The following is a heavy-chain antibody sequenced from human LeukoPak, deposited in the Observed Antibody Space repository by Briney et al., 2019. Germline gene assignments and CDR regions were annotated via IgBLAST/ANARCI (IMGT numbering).Heavy chain of an antibody. CDR1: GGSISSSSDY. Sequence: SETLSLTCTVSGGSISSSSDYWGWIRQPPGKGLEWSGSIYYSGSTYYNPSLKSRVTISVDTSKNQFSLKLSSVTAADTAVYYCASVRQLYSPHIDYWGQGTLVTVSS. D-gene: IGHD2-15*01. CDR3: ASVRQLYSPHIDY. J-gene: IGHJ4*02. V-gene: IGHV4-39*07. CDR2: IYYSGST.